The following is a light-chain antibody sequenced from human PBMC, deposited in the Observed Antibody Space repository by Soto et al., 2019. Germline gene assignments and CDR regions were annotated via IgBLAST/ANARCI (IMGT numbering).Light chain of an antibody. Sequence: QPALTQPPSASGSPGQSITISCTGTSSDIGAYNYVSWYQQLPGKAPKLMISEVNNRPSGVPNRFSGSKSGNTAYLTVSGRQVDEEDEYFYCSFTTTSSHVFGTGTKVTVL. V-gene: IGLV2-14*01. CDR2: EVN. CDR1: SSDIGAYNY. J-gene: IGLJ1*01. CDR3: CSFTTTSSHV.